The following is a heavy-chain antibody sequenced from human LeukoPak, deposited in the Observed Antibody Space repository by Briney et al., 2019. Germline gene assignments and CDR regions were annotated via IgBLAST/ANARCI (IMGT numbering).Heavy chain of an antibody. V-gene: IGHV3-9*01. CDR2: ISWNSGSI. J-gene: IGHJ4*02. CDR3: AKDLKYYFDY. Sequence: GGSLRLSCAASGFTFDDYAMHWVRQAPGKGLEWVSGISWNSGSIGYADSVKGRFTISRDNSKNTLYLQMNSLRAEDTAVYYCAKDLKYYFDYWGQGTLVTVSS. CDR1: GFTFDDYA.